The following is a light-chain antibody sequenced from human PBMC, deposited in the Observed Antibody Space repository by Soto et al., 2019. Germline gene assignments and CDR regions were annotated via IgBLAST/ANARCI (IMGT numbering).Light chain of an antibody. CDR3: AAWDDSLSGVV. J-gene: IGLJ2*01. CDR2: RNN. CDR1: SSNIGSNY. V-gene: IGLV1-47*01. Sequence: QSVLTQPPSAPGTPGQRVTISCSGSSSNIGSNYVFWYQHLPGTAPKLLIYRNNQRPSGVPDRFSGSKSGTSASLAISGLRSEDETDYYCAAWDDSLSGVVFGGGTKLTVL.